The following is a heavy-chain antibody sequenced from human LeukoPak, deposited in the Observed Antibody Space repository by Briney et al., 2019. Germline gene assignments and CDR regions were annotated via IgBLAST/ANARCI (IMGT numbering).Heavy chain of an antibody. CDR2: ISYDGSNK. CDR3: ARDIVVVPAAIPSWHYYYGMDV. J-gene: IGHJ6*02. CDR1: GFTFSSYA. D-gene: IGHD2-2*01. Sequence: GGSLRLSCAASGFTFSSYAMSWVRQAPGKGLEWVAVISYDGSNKYYADSVKGRFTISRDNSKNTLYLQMNSLRAEDTAVYYCARDIVVVPAAIPSWHYYYGMDVWGQGTTVTVSS. V-gene: IGHV3-30-3*01.